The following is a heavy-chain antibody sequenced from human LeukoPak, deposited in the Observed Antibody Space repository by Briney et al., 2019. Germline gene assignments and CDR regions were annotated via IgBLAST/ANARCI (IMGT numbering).Heavy chain of an antibody. J-gene: IGHJ4*02. CDR1: GGTFSSYA. CDR2: IIPIFGTA. CDR3: ARAIDYYDSSGYSD. Sequence: SVKVSRKASGGTFSSYAISWVRQAPGQGLEWMGGIIPIFGTANYAQKFQGRVTITADESTSTAYMELSSLRSEDTAVYYCARAIDYYDSSGYSDWGQGTLVTVSS. V-gene: IGHV1-69*13. D-gene: IGHD3-22*01.